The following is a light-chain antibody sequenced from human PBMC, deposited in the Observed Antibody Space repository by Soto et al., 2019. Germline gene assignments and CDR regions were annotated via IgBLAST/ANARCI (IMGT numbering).Light chain of an antibody. V-gene: IGKV1-39*01. Sequence: DIQMTQSPPSLSASVGDSITITCRASQSISTYLNWYRQKPGKAPALLIFATSSLQRGVPSRFSGSGSGTDFTLTISSLQPGDFGTYYCQQTYSLPHTFGGGTKV. J-gene: IGKJ4*01. CDR1: QSISTY. CDR3: QQTYSLPHT. CDR2: ATS.